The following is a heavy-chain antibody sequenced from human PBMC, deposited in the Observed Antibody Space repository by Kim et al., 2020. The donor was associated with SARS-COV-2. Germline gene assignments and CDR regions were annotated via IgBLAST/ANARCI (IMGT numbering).Heavy chain of an antibody. CDR2: LSWSSGSI. V-gene: IGHV3-9*01. CDR1: GFTFGDYA. J-gene: IGHJ2*01. Sequence: GGSLRLSCAASGFTFGDYAMHWVRPAPGKGLEWVSGLSWSSGSIGYADSVKGRFTISRDNAKNSLYLQMNSLRAEDTALYYCAKDNSWTLAAAGSWYFDLWGRGTLVAVSS. D-gene: IGHD6-13*01. CDR3: AKDNSWTLAAAGSWYFDL.